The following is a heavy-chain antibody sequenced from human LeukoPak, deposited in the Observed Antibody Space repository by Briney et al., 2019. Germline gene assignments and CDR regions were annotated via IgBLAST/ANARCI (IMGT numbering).Heavy chain of an antibody. Sequence: ASVKVSCKASGYTFTGYSMHWVRQAPGQGLEWMGWINPNSGGTNSAQKFQGRVTMTRDTSISTAYMELSRLRSDDTAVYYCARERDNRYCSSISCYAFDYWGQGILVTVSS. CDR2: INPNSGGT. D-gene: IGHD2-2*01. CDR3: ARERDNRYCSSISCYAFDY. CDR1: GYTFTGYS. V-gene: IGHV1-2*02. J-gene: IGHJ4*02.